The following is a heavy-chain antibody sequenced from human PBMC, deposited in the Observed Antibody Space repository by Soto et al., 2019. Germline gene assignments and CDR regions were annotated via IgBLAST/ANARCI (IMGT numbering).Heavy chain of an antibody. CDR2: TYYRSKWYN. CDR3: ARERYSSSWSLDWFDP. V-gene: IGHV6-1*01. Sequence: SQTLSLTCAISGDSVSSNSAAWNWIRPSPSRGLEWLGRTYYRSKWYNDYAVSVKSRITINPDTSKNQFSLQLNSVTPEDTAVYYCARERYSSSWSLDWFDPWGQGTLVTVSS. D-gene: IGHD6-13*01. CDR1: GDSVSSNSAA. J-gene: IGHJ5*02.